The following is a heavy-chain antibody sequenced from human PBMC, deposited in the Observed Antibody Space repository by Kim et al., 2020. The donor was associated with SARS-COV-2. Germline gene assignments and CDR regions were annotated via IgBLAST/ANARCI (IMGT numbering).Heavy chain of an antibody. V-gene: IGHV3-48*03. D-gene: IGHD3-3*01. CDR1: GFTFSSYE. J-gene: IGHJ4*02. CDR2: ISSSGSTI. CDR3: ASLYDFWSGYYADY. Sequence: GGSLRLSCAASGFTFSSYEMNWVRQAPGKGLEWVSYISSSGSTIYYADSVKGRFTISRDNAKNSLYLQMNSLRAEDTAVYYCASLYDFWSGYYADYWGQGTLVTVSS.